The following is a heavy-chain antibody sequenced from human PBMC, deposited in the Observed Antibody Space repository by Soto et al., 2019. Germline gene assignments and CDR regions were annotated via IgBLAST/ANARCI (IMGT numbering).Heavy chain of an antibody. CDR2: TFFSGST. V-gene: IGHV4-59*08. CDR1: GGSISIYF. CDR3: ASRTGTQYYYIDV. Sequence: QVQLQESGPGLVKPSETLSLTCNVSGGSISIYFWIWIRQPPGKELEWIGSTFFSGSTNYNPSLKSRVTMSLDTSKNPSSLKVTSVTAADTAVYYCASRTGTQYYYIDVWGKGTTVTVSS. D-gene: IGHD1-1*01. J-gene: IGHJ6*03.